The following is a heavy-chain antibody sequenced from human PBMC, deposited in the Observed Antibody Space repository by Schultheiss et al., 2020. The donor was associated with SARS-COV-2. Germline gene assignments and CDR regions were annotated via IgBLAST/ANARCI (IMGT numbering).Heavy chain of an antibody. D-gene: IGHD2-2*01. V-gene: IGHV4-59*01. CDR1: GGSISSYY. CDR3: ARDRIPDSRWDV. CDR2: IYYSGST. Sequence: SETLSLTCTGSGGSISSYYWSWIRQPPGKGLEWIGYIYYSGSTYYNPSLKSRVTISVDTSKNQFSLKLSSVTAADTAIYYCARDRIPDSRWDVWGKGTTVTVSS. J-gene: IGHJ6*04.